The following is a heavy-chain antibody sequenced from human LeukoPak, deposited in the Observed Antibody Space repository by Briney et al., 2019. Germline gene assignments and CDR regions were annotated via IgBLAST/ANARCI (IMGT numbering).Heavy chain of an antibody. CDR1: GFTFRSYG. Sequence: PGGSLRLSCAASGFTFRSYGMHWVRQAPGKGLEWVAYIQNDGSNEQYADSVKGRFTISRDNAKNSLYLQMNSLRAEDTAVYYCARDPPRIAAAGTKAFDIWGQGTMVTVSS. CDR3: ARDPPRIAAAGTKAFDI. J-gene: IGHJ3*02. V-gene: IGHV3-30*02. CDR2: IQNDGSNE. D-gene: IGHD6-13*01.